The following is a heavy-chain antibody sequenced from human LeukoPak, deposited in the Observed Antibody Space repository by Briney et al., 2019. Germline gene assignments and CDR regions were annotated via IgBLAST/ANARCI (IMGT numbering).Heavy chain of an antibody. D-gene: IGHD6-13*01. CDR2: IYYSGTT. Sequence: PSETLSLTCTLSGGSISSYYWGWIRQPPGKGLEWIGYIYYSGTTNYNPSLKSRVTISVDTSKNQFSLKLSSVTAADTAVYYCARGVYIAAAQYGYWGQGTLVTVSS. CDR3: ARGVYIAAAQYGY. CDR1: GGSISSYY. V-gene: IGHV4-59*01. J-gene: IGHJ4*02.